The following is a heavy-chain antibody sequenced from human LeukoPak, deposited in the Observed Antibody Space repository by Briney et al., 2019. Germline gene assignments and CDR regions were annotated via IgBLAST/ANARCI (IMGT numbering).Heavy chain of an antibody. Sequence: SSETLSLTCAVYGGSFSGYYWGWIRQPPGKGLEWIGEINHSGSTNYNPSLKSRVTISVDTSKNQFSLKLSSVTAADTAVYYCARGQDSSGYYFDYWGQGTLVTVSS. CDR3: ARGQDSSGYYFDY. V-gene: IGHV4-34*01. CDR2: INHSGST. D-gene: IGHD3-22*01. CDR1: GGSFSGYY. J-gene: IGHJ4*02.